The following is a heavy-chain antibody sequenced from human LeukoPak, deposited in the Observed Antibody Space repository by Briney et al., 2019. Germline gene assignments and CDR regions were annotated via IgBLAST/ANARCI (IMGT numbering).Heavy chain of an antibody. D-gene: IGHD5-24*01. CDR1: GFTFSSYG. Sequence: GGSLRLSCAASGFTFSSYGMHWVRQAPGKWLEWVAVIWYDGSNKYYADSVKGRFTISRDNSKNTQYLQMNSLRAEDTAVYYCAKEDGPEGNFDYWGQGTLVTVSS. CDR2: IWYDGSNK. J-gene: IGHJ4*02. CDR3: AKEDGPEGNFDY. V-gene: IGHV3-33*06.